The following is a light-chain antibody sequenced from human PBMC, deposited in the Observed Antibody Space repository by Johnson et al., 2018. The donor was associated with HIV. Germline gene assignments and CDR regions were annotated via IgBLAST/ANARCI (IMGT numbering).Light chain of an antibody. Sequence: QSMLTQPPSVSAAPGQKVTIFCSGSSSNIGNNYVSWYQQLPGTAPKLLIYENNKRPSGIPDRFSASKSGTSATLGITGLQTGDEADYYCGTWDSSLSAYVFGTGTKVTVL. J-gene: IGLJ1*01. V-gene: IGLV1-51*02. CDR1: SSNIGNNY. CDR3: GTWDSSLSAYV. CDR2: ENN.